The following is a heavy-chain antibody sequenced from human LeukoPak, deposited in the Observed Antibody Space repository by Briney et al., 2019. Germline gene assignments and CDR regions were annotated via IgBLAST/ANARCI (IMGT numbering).Heavy chain of an antibody. V-gene: IGHV4-59*12. D-gene: IGHD1-26*01. Sequence: TSETLSLTCTVSGGSISSYYWSWIRQPPDKGLEWIGSMSYSGSTFNNPSLKSRVTISLDTSKNQFSLKLSSVTAADTAVYYCARDLWGATTFDYWGQGTLVTVSS. CDR1: GGSISSYY. J-gene: IGHJ4*02. CDR3: ARDLWGATTFDY. CDR2: MSYSGST.